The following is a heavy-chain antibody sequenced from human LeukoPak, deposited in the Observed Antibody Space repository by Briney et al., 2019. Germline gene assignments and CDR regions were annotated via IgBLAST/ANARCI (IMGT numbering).Heavy chain of an antibody. Sequence: SETLSLTCAVYGGSFSGYYWSWIRQPPGKGLEWIGEINQSGSTNYNPSLKSRVTISVDTSKDQFSLKLSSVTAAVTAVYYCARGGGYYPLDYWGQGTLVTVSS. CDR3: ARGGGYYPLDY. V-gene: IGHV4-34*01. J-gene: IGHJ4*02. CDR1: GGSFSGYY. D-gene: IGHD1-26*01. CDR2: INQSGST.